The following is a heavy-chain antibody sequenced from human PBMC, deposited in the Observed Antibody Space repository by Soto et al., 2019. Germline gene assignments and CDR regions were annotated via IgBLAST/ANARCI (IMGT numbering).Heavy chain of an antibody. J-gene: IGHJ4*02. Sequence: DVQLVESGGGLAQPGGSLRLSCVGSGFTFSSDWMHWVRQAPGKGLVWVSRINADGSTTNYADPVKRRFTVSRDNAKNTVYLQMNSLRDDDMVVYFCSRAGWYRSDYWGRGTLLTVSP. D-gene: IGHD2-15*01. CDR2: INADGSTT. V-gene: IGHV3-74*01. CDR1: GFTFSSDW. CDR3: SRAGWYRSDY.